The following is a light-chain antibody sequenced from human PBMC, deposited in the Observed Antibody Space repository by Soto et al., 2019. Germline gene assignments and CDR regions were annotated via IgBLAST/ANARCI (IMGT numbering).Light chain of an antibody. V-gene: IGKV3-20*01. Sequence: EIVVTQSPGTLSLSPGERATLSCRASQSVHSNYLAWLQHKPGQAPRLLIYGASSRAAGIPDRFSGSGSGTEFTLSISKLEPEDFAMYYCHQYGTSPLTYGAVTTVDIK. J-gene: IGKJ3*01. CDR1: QSVHSNY. CDR2: GAS. CDR3: HQYGTSPLT.